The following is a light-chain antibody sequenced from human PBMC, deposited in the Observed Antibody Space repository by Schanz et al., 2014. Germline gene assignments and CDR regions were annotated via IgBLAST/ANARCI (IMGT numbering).Light chain of an antibody. J-gene: IGLJ1*01. CDR2: EVT. CDR1: SSDVGGYNY. Sequence: QSALTQPPSASGSLGQSVTISCTGTSSDVGGYNYVSWYQQHPGKAPKLMIYEVTKRPSGVPDRFSGSKSGNTASLTVSGLQAEDEADYYCSSYAGSSTFVFGTGTKLTVL. CDR3: SSYAGSSTFV. V-gene: IGLV2-8*01.